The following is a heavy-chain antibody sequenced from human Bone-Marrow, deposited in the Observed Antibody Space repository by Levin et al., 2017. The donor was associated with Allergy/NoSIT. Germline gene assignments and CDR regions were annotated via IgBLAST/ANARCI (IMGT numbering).Heavy chain of an antibody. CDR3: AREAWGSGSYYNVVRDAFDI. Sequence: SQTLSLTCTVSGGSISSSYWSWIRQPPGKGLEWIGYIYYSGSTNYNPSLKSRVTISVDTSKNQFSLKLSSVTAADTAVYYCAREAWGSGSYYNVVRDAFDIWGQGTMVTVSS. D-gene: IGHD3-10*01. J-gene: IGHJ3*02. CDR2: IYYSGST. V-gene: IGHV4-59*01. CDR1: GGSISSSY.